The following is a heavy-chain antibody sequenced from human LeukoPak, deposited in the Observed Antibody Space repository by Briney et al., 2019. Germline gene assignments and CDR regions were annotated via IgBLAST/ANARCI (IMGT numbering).Heavy chain of an antibody. CDR1: GFTFSSYS. D-gene: IGHD6-13*01. V-gene: IGHV3-23*01. CDR3: AESRVATGTFYFDY. CDR2: ISGNDGGTT. Sequence: GGSLRLSCAASGFTFSSYSMSWVRQAPGKGLEWVSGISGNDGGTTYYADSVKGRFSISRDDSKNTLYLQMNSLRVEDTAIYYCAESRVATGTFYFDYWGQGTLVTVSS. J-gene: IGHJ4*02.